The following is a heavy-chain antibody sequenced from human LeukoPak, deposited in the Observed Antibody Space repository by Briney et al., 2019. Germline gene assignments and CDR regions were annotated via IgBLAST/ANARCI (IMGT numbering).Heavy chain of an antibody. V-gene: IGHV1-2*02. J-gene: IGHJ4*02. CDR2: INPNSGGT. CDR3: ARDKSMDRGVTTLYYFDY. D-gene: IGHD3-10*01. Sequence: ASVKVSCKASGYTFTGYYMHWVRQAPGHGLEWMGWINPNSGGTNYAQKFQGRVTMTRDTSISTAYMELSRLRSDDTAVYYCARDKSMDRGVTTLYYFDYWGQGTLVTVSS. CDR1: GYTFTGYY.